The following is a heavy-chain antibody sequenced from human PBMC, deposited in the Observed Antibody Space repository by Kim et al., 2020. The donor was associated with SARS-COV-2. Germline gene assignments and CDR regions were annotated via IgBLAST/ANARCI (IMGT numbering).Heavy chain of an antibody. Sequence: ASVKVSCKASGYTFTSYDINWVRQATGQGLEWMGWMNPNSGNTGYAQKFQGRVTMTRNTSISTAYMELSSLRSEDTAVYYCASSLIDYYDSSGYYSGYYYGMDVWGQGTTVTVSS. J-gene: IGHJ6*02. D-gene: IGHD3-22*01. CDR1: GYTFTSYD. CDR2: MNPNSGNT. CDR3: ASSLIDYYDSSGYYSGYYYGMDV. V-gene: IGHV1-8*01.